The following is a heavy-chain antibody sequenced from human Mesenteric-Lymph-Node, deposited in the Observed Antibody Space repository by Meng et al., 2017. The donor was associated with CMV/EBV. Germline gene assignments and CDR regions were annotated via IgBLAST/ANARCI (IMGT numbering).Heavy chain of an antibody. D-gene: IGHD3-10*01. J-gene: IGHJ4*02. V-gene: IGHV3-7*01. Sequence: GGSLRLSCAASGFTFSSYWMSWVRQAPGKGLEWVANIKQDGSEKYYVDSVKGRFTISRDNAKNSLYLQMNSLRAEDTAVYYCARDGAVDGWFGELLSDYWGQGTLVTVSS. CDR1: GFTFSSYW. CDR2: IKQDGSEK. CDR3: ARDGAVDGWFGELLSDY.